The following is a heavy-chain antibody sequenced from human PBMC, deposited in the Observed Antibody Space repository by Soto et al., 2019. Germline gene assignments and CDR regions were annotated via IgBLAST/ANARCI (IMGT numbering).Heavy chain of an antibody. Sequence: GSLRLSCAASGFAFSTFAMTWVRQAPGKGLEWVAAISVSGNNAYYADSVKGRFTISRDNSQNTVFLQMSSLRVDDTAVYYCARDQLRPGILYSLGVLLPEYGLWGQGTLVTVSS. CDR1: GFAFSTFA. V-gene: IGHV3-23*01. CDR3: ARDQLRPGILYSLGVLLPEYGL. D-gene: IGHD3-22*01. CDR2: ISVSGNNA. J-gene: IGHJ4*02.